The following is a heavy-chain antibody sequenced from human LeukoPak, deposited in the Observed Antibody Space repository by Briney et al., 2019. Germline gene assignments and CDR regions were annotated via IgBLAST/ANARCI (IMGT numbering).Heavy chain of an antibody. CDR3: AKHRSSIAASGYYY. CDR2: ISGSGGST. V-gene: IGHV3-23*01. Sequence: GGSLRLSCAASGVIISSYAMSWVRQAPGKGLEWVSAISGSGGSTYYADSVKGRFTISRDNSKNTLYLQMNSLRAEDTAVYYCAKHRSSIAASGYYYWGQGTLVSVSS. J-gene: IGHJ4*02. D-gene: IGHD6-13*01. CDR1: GVIISSYA.